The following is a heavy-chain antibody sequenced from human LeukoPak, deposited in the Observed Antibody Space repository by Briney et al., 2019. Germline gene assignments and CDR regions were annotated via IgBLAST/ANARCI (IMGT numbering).Heavy chain of an antibody. CDR3: ARDLRGDSDNYFDD. CDR2: ISSSSSYI. J-gene: IGHJ4*02. D-gene: IGHD5-12*01. Sequence: GGPLRLSCAASGFTFSSNSLNWVPKAPGKGLEWVSSISSSSSYIYYADPVKGRFTISRDNAKDSLYLQMNSLRVEDTAVYYCARDLRGDSDNYFDDWGQGTLVTVCS. V-gene: IGHV3-21*01. CDR1: GFTFSSNS.